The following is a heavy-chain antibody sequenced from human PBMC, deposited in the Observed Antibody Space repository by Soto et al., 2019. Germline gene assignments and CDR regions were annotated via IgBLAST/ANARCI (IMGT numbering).Heavy chain of an antibody. J-gene: IGHJ6*02. Sequence: GGSLRLSCAASGFTFSSYGMHWVRQAPGKGLEWVAVIWYDGSNKYYADSVKGRFTISRDNSKNTLYLQMNSLRAEDTAVYYCAQQGIAARYYYYSGMDVWGQGTTVTVSS. D-gene: IGHD6-6*01. V-gene: IGHV3-33*01. CDR2: IWYDGSNK. CDR3: AQQGIAARYYYYSGMDV. CDR1: GFTFSSYG.